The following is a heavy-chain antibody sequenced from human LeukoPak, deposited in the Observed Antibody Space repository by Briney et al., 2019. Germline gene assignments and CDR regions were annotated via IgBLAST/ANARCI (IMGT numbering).Heavy chain of an antibody. Sequence: GGSLRLSCAASGFTFSGYAMHWVRQAPGKGLEWVALISYDGSNKYYADSVKGRFTLSRDNSKNTLSLQMNSLRAEDTAVYYCARSSGTFGYYYMDVWGNGTTVTVSS. CDR2: ISYDGSNK. D-gene: IGHD3-16*01. CDR3: ARSSGTFGYYYMDV. V-gene: IGHV3-30-3*01. CDR1: GFTFSGYA. J-gene: IGHJ6*03.